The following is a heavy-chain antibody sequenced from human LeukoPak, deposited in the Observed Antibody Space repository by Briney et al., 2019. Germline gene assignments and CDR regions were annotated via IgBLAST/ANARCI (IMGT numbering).Heavy chain of an antibody. CDR1: GFTFSNYA. D-gene: IGHD2-2*01. CDR2: ISGSGGST. J-gene: IGHJ5*02. Sequence: PGGSLRLSCAASGFTFSNYAMSWVRQAPGKGLEWVSGISGSGGSTNYADSVKGRLIISRDNSKNTLYLQMNSLRAEDTAVYYCAKDGIVVVPAASYWFDPWGQGTLVTVSS. V-gene: IGHV3-23*01. CDR3: AKDGIVVVPAASYWFDP.